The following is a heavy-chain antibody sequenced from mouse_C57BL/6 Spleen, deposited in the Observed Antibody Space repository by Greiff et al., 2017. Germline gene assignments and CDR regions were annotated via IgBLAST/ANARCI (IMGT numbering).Heavy chain of an antibody. V-gene: IGHV1-55*01. CDR3: ARGITTVVAYAMDY. D-gene: IGHD1-1*01. CDR2: IYPGSGST. CDR1: GYTFTSYW. J-gene: IGHJ4*01. Sequence: QFQLQQPGAELVKPGASVKMSCKASGYTFTSYWITWVKQRPGQGLEWIGDIYPGSGSTNYNEKFKRKATLTVDTSSSTAYMQLSSLTSEDSAVYYCARGITTVVAYAMDYWGQGTSVTVSS.